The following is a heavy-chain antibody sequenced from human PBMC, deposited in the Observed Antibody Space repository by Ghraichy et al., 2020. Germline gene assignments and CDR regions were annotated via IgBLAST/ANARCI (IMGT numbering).Heavy chain of an antibody. CDR3: ARDPHGRYNWNDANWFDP. V-gene: IGHV3-21*01. D-gene: IGHD1-20*01. J-gene: IGHJ5*02. Sequence: GGSLRLSCAASGFTFSSYSMNWVRQAPGKGLEWVSSISSSSSYIYYADSVKGRFTISRDNAKNSLYLQMNSLRAEDTAVYYCARDPHGRYNWNDANWFDPWGQGTLVTVSS. CDR2: ISSSSSYI. CDR1: GFTFSSYS.